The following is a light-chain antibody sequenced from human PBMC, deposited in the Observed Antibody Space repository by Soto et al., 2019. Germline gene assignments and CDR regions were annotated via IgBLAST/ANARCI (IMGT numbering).Light chain of an antibody. CDR3: CSYAGSSNV. V-gene: IGLV2-8*01. Sequence: QSALTQPPSASGSPGQSVAISCTGTSSDVGGYNYVSWYQQRPGKAPKLMIYEVNKRPSGVPGRFSGSKSGNTASLTVSGLQAEDEADYYCCSYAGSSNVFGTGTKVTVL. CDR1: SSDVGGYNY. CDR2: EVN. J-gene: IGLJ1*01.